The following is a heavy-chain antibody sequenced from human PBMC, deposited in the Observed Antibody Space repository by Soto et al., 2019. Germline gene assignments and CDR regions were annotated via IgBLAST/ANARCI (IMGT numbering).Heavy chain of an antibody. Sequence: QVRLEESGPGLVKPSETLSLICSVSGGSVNNANYFWNWIRHHPENGLEWIGYIYYSGSTRYNPSVKTRATLPMDTSKNQASLRLNSVTVADTAVYFCAREADYGGSRGGMDVWGRGTTGTV. D-gene: IGHD4-17*01. V-gene: IGHV4-31*03. CDR3: AREADYGGSRGGMDV. CDR1: GGSVNNANYF. J-gene: IGHJ6*01. CDR2: IYYSGST.